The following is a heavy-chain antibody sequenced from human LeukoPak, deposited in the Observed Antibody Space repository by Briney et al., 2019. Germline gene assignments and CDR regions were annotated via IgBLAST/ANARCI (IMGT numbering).Heavy chain of an antibody. V-gene: IGHV4-38-2*02. CDR2: SGST. CDR3: AREFPLGYCSGGNCYPVYFDY. J-gene: IGHJ4*02. CDR1: GYSISSGYY. D-gene: IGHD2-15*01. Sequence: SETLSLTCTVSGYSISSGYYWGWIRQPPGKGLEWIGSGSTYYNPSLKSRVTISVDTSKNQFSLKLSSVTAADTAVYYCAREFPLGYCSGGNCYPVYFDYWGQGTLVTVSS.